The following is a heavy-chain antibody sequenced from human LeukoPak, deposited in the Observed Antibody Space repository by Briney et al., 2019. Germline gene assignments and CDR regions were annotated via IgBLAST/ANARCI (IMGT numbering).Heavy chain of an antibody. CDR1: GGSISSSSYY. J-gene: IGHJ6*03. V-gene: IGHV4-39*01. CDR2: IYYSGST. Sequence: PSETLSLTCTASGGSISSSSYYWGWIRQPPGKGLEWIGSIYYSGSTYYNPSLKSRVTISVDTSKNQFSLKLSSVTAADTAVYYCARSSQEVSGLYYDFWSGYYYYYYMDVWGKGTTVTVSS. CDR3: ARSSQEVSGLYYDFWSGYYYYYYMDV. D-gene: IGHD3-3*01.